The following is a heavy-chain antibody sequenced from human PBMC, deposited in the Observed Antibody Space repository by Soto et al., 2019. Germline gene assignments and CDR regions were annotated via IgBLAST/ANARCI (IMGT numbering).Heavy chain of an antibody. Sequence: SETLSLTCTVSGGSIGSSSYYWGWIRQPPGKGLEWIGSIYYSGSTYYNPSLKSRVTISVDTSKNQFSLKLSSVAAADTAVYYCARHWSTAYSGSYYPYFDYWGQGTLVTVSS. CDR1: GGSIGSSSYY. CDR3: ARHWSTAYSGSYYPYFDY. V-gene: IGHV4-39*01. D-gene: IGHD1-26*01. CDR2: IYYSGST. J-gene: IGHJ4*02.